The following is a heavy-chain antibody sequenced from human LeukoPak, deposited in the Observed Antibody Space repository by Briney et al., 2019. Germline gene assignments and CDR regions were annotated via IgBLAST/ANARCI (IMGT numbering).Heavy chain of an antibody. CDR3: ARGRYDFWSGYRPFDY. CDR2: INHSGST. CDR1: GGSFSGYY. Sequence: SETLSLTCAVYGGSFSGYYWGWIRQPPGKGLEWIGEINHSGSTNYNPSLKSRVTISVDTSKNQFSLKLSSVTAADTAVYYCARGRYDFWSGYRPFDYWGQGTLVTVSS. J-gene: IGHJ4*02. V-gene: IGHV4-34*01. D-gene: IGHD3-3*01.